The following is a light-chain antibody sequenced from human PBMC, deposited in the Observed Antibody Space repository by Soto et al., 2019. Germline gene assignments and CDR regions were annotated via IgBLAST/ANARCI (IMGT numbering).Light chain of an antibody. J-gene: IGKJ1*01. CDR2: DAS. CDR1: QTISTW. V-gene: IGKV1-5*01. CDR3: QQYSSFSRT. Sequence: DIQMTQSPSTLAASLGDSVTITCRASQTISTWLAWYQQKPGKAPELLIYDASTLESGVPSRFRGSGSGTEFSLTISSLQPDDFETFYCQQYSSFSRTFGQGTKVDIK.